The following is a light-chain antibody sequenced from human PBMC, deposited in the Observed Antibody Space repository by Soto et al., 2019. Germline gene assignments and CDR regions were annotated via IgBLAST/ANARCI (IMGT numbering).Light chain of an antibody. CDR3: QQYGSLPPYT. V-gene: IGKV3-20*01. CDR1: QSVSRY. J-gene: IGKJ2*01. CDR2: GAS. Sequence: EIVLTQSPGTLSLSPGERATLSCRASQSVSRYIAWYQQKPGQAPRLLIYGASSRATGIPDKFSGSGSGTDFILTSSRLEHEDFAVYYCQQYGSLPPYTFGQGTKLDIK.